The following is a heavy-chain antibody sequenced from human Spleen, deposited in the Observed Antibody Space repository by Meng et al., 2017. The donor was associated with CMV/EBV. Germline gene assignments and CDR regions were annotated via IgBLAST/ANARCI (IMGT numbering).Heavy chain of an antibody. Sequence: GGSLRLSCAASGFTFSSYTLNWVRQAPGKGLEWVSYIGSNSRTIYYLDSVKGRFTISRDNAKNSLYLQMKSLRAEDTAVYHCARSYGNWGLFDYWGQGTLVTVSS. CDR2: IGSNSRTI. CDR3: ARSYGNWGLFDY. CDR1: GFTFSSYT. V-gene: IGHV3-48*04. D-gene: IGHD3-16*01. J-gene: IGHJ4*02.